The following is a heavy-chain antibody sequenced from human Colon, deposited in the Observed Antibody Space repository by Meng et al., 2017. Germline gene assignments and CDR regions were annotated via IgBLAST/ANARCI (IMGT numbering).Heavy chain of an antibody. Sequence: QITLKESGPTLVKPTQTLTLTCSISGFALSGVTVAWIRQPPGKALECLAVIYWDDDKRYRPSLESRLTITKDTSKNQGVLTMTNVDPVDTATYYCARARELWGRPLPSPFDYWGPETLVTVSS. CDR1: GFALSGVT. D-gene: IGHD7-27*01. V-gene: IGHV2-5*02. CDR3: ARARELWGRPLPSPFDY. CDR2: IYWDDDK. J-gene: IGHJ4*02.